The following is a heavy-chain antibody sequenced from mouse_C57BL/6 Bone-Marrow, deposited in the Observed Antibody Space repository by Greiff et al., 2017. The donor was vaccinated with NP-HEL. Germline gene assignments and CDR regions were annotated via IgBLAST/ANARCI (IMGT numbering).Heavy chain of an antibody. CDR2: ISSGGSYT. CDR1: GFTFSSYG. V-gene: IGHV5-6*01. D-gene: IGHD1-1*01. Sequence: EVHLVESGGDLVKPGGSLKLSCAASGFTFSSYGMSWVRQTPDKRLEWVATISSGGSYTYSPDSVKGRFTISRDYDKNTLYLQVRSLKSEDTAMYYCARDYYGSSYVGDYWGQGTTLAVSS. CDR3: ARDYYGSSYVGDY. J-gene: IGHJ2*01.